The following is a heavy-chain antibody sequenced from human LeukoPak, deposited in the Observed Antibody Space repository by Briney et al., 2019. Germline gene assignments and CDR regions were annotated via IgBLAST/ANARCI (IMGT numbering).Heavy chain of an antibody. Sequence: PSETLSLTCAVSGGSISSGGYSWSWIRQPPGKALEWIGYIYHSGSTYYNPSLKSRVIISVDRSKNQFSLKLSSVTAADTAVYYCARVVVVAAPYFDYWGQGTLVTVSS. J-gene: IGHJ4*02. CDR1: GGSISSGGYS. V-gene: IGHV4-30-2*01. CDR2: IYHSGST. CDR3: ARVVVVAAPYFDY. D-gene: IGHD2-15*01.